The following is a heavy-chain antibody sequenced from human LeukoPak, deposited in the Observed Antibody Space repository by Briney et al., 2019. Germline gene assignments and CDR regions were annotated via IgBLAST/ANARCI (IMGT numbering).Heavy chain of an antibody. CDR2: IKQDGSEK. V-gene: IGHV3-7*01. CDR3: ASSSDTAMVPFDY. J-gene: IGHJ4*02. Sequence: GGSLRLSCAASGFTFSSYWMSWVRQAPGKGLEWVANIKQDGSEKYYVDSVKGRFTISRDNAKNSLYLQMNSLRAEDTAVYYCASSSDTAMVPFDYWGQGTLVTVSS. D-gene: IGHD5-18*01. CDR1: GFTFSSYW.